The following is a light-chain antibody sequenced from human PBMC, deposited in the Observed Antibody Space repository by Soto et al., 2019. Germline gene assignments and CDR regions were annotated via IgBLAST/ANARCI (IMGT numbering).Light chain of an antibody. CDR3: QQYGSSLRA. V-gene: IGKV3-20*01. CDR1: QSVSSSY. Sequence: IVLTQSPGTLSLSPGERATLSCRASQSVSSSYLAWYQQKPGQAPRLLIYGASSRATGIPDRFSGSGSGTDFTLTISRLEPEDFAVYSCQQYGSSLRAFGQGTKVEIK. CDR2: GAS. J-gene: IGKJ1*01.